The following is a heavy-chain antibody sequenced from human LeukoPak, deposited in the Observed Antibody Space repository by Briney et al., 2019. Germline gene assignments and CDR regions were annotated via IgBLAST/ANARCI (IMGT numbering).Heavy chain of an antibody. J-gene: IGHJ4*02. CDR3: ARDGTSTDDF. CDR2: ISGNNDHT. Sequence: ASVTVSCKPSGYTFTNFGISWVRQAPGQGLEWMGWISGNNDHTNYAQKFQGRVTMTTDTSPTTAYMELTSLTSDDTAVYYCARDGTSTDDFWGQGTLVTVSS. D-gene: IGHD1-26*01. CDR1: GYTFTNFG. V-gene: IGHV1-18*01.